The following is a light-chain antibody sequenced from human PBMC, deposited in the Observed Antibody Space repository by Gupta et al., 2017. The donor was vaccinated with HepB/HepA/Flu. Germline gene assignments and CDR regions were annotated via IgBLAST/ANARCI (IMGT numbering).Light chain of an antibody. CDR3: QNYDRVPCT. CDR2: AAS. Sequence: DIHMTQSPSSLSASIGDSVTITCRASQDISDYLAWYQEKPGTVPKVLIVAASTLQSGVPSRCSGSGSGTEFTLTISGLQPEDIATYYCQNYDRVPCTFGPGTKVDLK. J-gene: IGKJ3*01. CDR1: QDISDY. V-gene: IGKV1-27*01.